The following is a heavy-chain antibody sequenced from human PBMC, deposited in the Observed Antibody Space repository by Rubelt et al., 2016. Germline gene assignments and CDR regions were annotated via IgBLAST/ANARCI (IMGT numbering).Heavy chain of an antibody. Sequence: QVQLQESGPGLVRPSETLSLTCSVSGYSTSSGYYWGWIRQPPGKGLEWIGYIYYSGSTYYNPSLKSRVTISVDTSKNQFSLKLSSVTAADTAVYYCARQDVWGQGTTVTVSS. J-gene: IGHJ6*02. CDR1: GYSTSSGYY. CDR2: IYYSGST. CDR3: ARQDV. V-gene: IGHV4-38-2*02.